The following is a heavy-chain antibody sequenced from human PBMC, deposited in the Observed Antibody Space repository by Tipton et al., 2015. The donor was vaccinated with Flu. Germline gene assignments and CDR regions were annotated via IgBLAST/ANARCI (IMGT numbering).Heavy chain of an antibody. J-gene: IGHJ6*04. D-gene: IGHD3-10*01. Sequence: LRLSCTVSGGSISSYYWSWIRQPPGKGLEWIGYIYYSGSTNYNPSLKSRVTISVDTSKNQFSLKLSSVTAADTAVYYCASRIPMFRGVMPDVWGKGTTVTVSS. CDR3: ASRIPMFRGVMPDV. CDR2: IYYSGST. V-gene: IGHV4-59*01. CDR1: GGSISSYY.